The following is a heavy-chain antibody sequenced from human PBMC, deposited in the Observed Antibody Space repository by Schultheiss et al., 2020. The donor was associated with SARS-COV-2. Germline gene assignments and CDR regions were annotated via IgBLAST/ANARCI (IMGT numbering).Heavy chain of an antibody. CDR1: GFTFSSYA. J-gene: IGHJ6*03. CDR2: ISGSGGST. CDR3: ARAPHPIVVPAAIGYYYYYMDV. Sequence: GGSLRLSCAASGFTFSSYAMSWVRQAPGKGLEWVSAISGSGGSTYYADSVKGRFTISRDNAKNSLYLQMNSLRAEDTAVYYCARAPHPIVVPAAIGYYYYYMDVWGKGTTVTVSS. D-gene: IGHD2-2*01. V-gene: IGHV3-23*01.